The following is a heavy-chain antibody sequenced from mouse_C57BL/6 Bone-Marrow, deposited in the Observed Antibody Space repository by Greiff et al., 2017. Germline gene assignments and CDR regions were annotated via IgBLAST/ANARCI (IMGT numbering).Heavy chain of an antibody. CDR1: GYTFTSYN. J-gene: IGHJ3*01. Sequence: LQQSGAELVRPGASVKMSCKASGYTFTSYNMHWVKQTPRQGLEWIGAIYPGNGDTSYNQKFKGKATLTVATSSSTAYLQLCILTSDDSAVYFWSKSSAHATAGFAYWGQGTLGTVSA. CDR2: IYPGNGDT. D-gene: IGHD3-2*02. V-gene: IGHV1-12*01. CDR3: SKSSAHATAGFAY.